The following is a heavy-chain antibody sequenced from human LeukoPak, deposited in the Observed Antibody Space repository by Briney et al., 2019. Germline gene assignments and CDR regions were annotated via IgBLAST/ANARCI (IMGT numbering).Heavy chain of an antibody. Sequence: SETLSLAYTVSGGSVGSGSYYWGWIRQPPGKGLEWIGSIYYSGSTYYNASLKSRGTISLDTSKNQFSLKLNSVTAADTAVYFCARHVVAVDGTRYFHLWGQGTLVPVSS. V-gene: IGHV4-39*01. CDR3: ARHVVAVDGTRYFHL. D-gene: IGHD6-19*01. J-gene: IGHJ4*02. CDR1: GGSVGSGSYY. CDR2: IYYSGST.